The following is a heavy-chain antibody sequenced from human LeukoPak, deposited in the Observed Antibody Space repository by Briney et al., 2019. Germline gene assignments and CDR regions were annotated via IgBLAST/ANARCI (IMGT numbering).Heavy chain of an antibody. V-gene: IGHV3-33*01. CDR3: ARDHIAYCSSTSCYLSLDY. J-gene: IGHJ4*02. CDR1: GFTFSIYG. D-gene: IGHD2-2*01. Sequence: GGSLRLSCAASGFTFSIYGMHWVRQAPGKGLEWVAVIWYDGSNKYYADSVEGRFTISRDNSKNTLYLQMNSLRAEDTAVYYCARDHIAYCSSTSCYLSLDYWGQGTLVTVSS. CDR2: IWYDGSNK.